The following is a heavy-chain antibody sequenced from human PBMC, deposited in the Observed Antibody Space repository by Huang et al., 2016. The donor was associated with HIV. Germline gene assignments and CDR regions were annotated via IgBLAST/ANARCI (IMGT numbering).Heavy chain of an antibody. D-gene: IGHD3-22*01. J-gene: IGHJ4*02. Sequence: QVQLVQSGAEVKKPGASVKVSCKASGFNFNNYDFNWVRQASGQGLEWMGWINPKRGNTGYAQKFQGRVTITRNTSITTAYMELRSRRSEDTAVYYCARARGFLYDSTGYYSRYYFDSWGQGTLVTISS. CDR1: GFNFNNYD. CDR2: INPKRGNT. CDR3: ARARGFLYDSTGYYSRYYFDS. V-gene: IGHV1-8*03.